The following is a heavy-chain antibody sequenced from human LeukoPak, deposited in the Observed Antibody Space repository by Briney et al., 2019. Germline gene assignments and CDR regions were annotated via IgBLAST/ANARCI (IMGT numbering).Heavy chain of an antibody. CDR2: ISGSGGST. V-gene: IGHV3-23*01. J-gene: IGHJ6*02. D-gene: IGHD3-9*01. CDR3: ARDGGKNYDILTGYSQYYYGMDV. CDR1: GFTFSSYA. Sequence: GGSLRLSCAASGFTFSSYAMSWVRQAPGKGLEWVSAISGSGGSTYYADSVKGRFTISRDNSKNTLYLQMNSLRAEDTAVYYCARDGGKNYDILTGYSQYYYGMDVWGQGTTVTVSS.